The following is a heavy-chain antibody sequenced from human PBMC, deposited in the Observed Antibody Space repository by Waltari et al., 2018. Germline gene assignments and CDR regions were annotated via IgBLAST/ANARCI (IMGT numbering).Heavy chain of an antibody. Sequence: QLQLQESGPGLVKPSGTLTLNCAVSGDPLPFIHWWSWVRQSPQKGLEWIGQVHGSGKTNYNPSFASRVTIALDTSNNHFSLKVTSATAADTAVYFCARDRGRGLYLDTWGPGTLVTVSP. V-gene: IGHV4-4*02. CDR3: ARDRGRGLYLDT. CDR1: GDPLPFIHW. D-gene: IGHD2-15*01. J-gene: IGHJ5*02. CDR2: VHGSGKT.